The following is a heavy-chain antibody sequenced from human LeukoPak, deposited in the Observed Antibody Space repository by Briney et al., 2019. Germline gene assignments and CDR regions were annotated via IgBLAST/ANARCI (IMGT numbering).Heavy chain of an antibody. J-gene: IGHJ3*02. CDR3: ARGSAARPLGAFDI. CDR2: IYHSGTT. CDR1: GGSISSYY. D-gene: IGHD6-6*01. V-gene: IGHV4-59*12. Sequence: SETLSLTCTVSGGSISSYYWSWIRQPPGKGLEWIGYIYHSGTTYYNPSLKSRVTISVDRSKNQFSLRLSSVTAADTAVYYCARGSAARPLGAFDIWGQGTMVTVSS.